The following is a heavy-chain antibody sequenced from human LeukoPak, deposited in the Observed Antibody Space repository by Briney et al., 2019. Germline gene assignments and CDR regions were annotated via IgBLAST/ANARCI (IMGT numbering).Heavy chain of an antibody. D-gene: IGHD2-15*01. CDR1: GFTFSSYG. CDR2: ISYDGSNK. CDR3: AKDVGYCSGGSCYADY. V-gene: IGHV3-30*18. J-gene: IGHJ4*02. Sequence: GRSLRLSCAASGFTFSSYGIHWVRQAPGKGLEWVAVISYDGSNKYYADSVKGRFTISRDNSKNTLYLQMNSLRAEDTAVYYCAKDVGYCSGGSCYADYWGQGTLVTVSS.